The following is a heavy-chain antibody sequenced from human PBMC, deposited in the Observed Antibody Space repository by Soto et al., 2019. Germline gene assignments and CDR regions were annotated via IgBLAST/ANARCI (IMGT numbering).Heavy chain of an antibody. J-gene: IGHJ4*02. CDR3: ARDPGPGIAAAGFFDY. Sequence: VAVIWYDGSNKYYADSVKGRFTISRDNSKNTLYLQMNSLRAEDTAVYYCARDPGPGIAAAGFFDYWGQGTLVTVSS. V-gene: IGHV3-33*01. CDR2: IWYDGSNK. D-gene: IGHD6-13*01.